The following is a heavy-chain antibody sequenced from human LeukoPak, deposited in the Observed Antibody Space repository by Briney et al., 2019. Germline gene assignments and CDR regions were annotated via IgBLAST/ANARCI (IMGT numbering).Heavy chain of an antibody. J-gene: IGHJ4*02. CDR1: GFTFNTYG. CDR3: AKAAYCTSTSCHFSGYAQRPLDS. D-gene: IGHD2-2*01. V-gene: IGHV3-30*18. CDR2: ISKDGSSK. Sequence: GRSLRLSCVASGFTFNTYGMHWVRQAPGKGLEWVAGISKDGSSKDYADSVKGRFTNSRDNSKNTMYLQMNSLRVEDTAVYYCAKAAYCTSTSCHFSGYAQRPLDSWGQGTLATVSS.